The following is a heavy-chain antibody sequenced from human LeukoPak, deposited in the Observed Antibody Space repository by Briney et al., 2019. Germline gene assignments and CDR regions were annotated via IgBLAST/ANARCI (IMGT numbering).Heavy chain of an antibody. J-gene: IGHJ6*03. D-gene: IGHD2-2*01. CDR2: IIPIFGTA. V-gene: IGHV1-69*05. CDR3: ARGPAAMTYYYYYMDV. CDR1: GYTFTGYY. Sequence: SVKVSCKASGYTFTGYYMHWVRQAPGQGLEWMGGIIPIFGTANYAQKFQGRVTITTDESTSTAYMELSSLRSEDTAVYYCARGPAAMTYYYYYMDVWGKGTTVTVSS.